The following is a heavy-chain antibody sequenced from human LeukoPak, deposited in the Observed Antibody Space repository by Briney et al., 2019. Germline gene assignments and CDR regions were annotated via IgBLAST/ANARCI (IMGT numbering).Heavy chain of an antibody. CDR3: ARDRYIGGHSSTSCHPGAY. CDR2: ISAYNGNT. J-gene: IGHJ4*02. CDR1: GYTFTSYG. V-gene: IGHV1-18*01. Sequence: ASVKVSYKASGYTFTSYGISWVRQAPGQGLEWMGWISAYNGNTNYAQKLQGRVTMTTDTSTSTAYMELRSLRSDDTAVYYCARDRYIGGHSSTSCHPGAYWGQGTLVTVSS. D-gene: IGHD2-2*01.